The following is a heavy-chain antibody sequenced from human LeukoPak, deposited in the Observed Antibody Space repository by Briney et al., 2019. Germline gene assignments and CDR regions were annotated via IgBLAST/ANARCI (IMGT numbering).Heavy chain of an antibody. CDR3: ARAVPSRQAIDY. CDR1: GFTFNNYD. V-gene: IGHV3-30*03. J-gene: IGHJ4*02. CDR2: VSFHGTDK. Sequence: GGSLRLSCAASGFTFNNYDITWVRQAPGKGLDWVAVVSFHGTDKFYADSVKGRFTISRDNSKNTLYLQMNSLIPEDTAVYYCARAVPSRQAIDYWGQGTLVTVSS.